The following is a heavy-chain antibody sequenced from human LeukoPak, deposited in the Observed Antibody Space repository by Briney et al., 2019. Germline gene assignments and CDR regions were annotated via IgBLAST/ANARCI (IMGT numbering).Heavy chain of an antibody. V-gene: IGHV3-23*01. CDR2: TTGSSAST. Sequence: PGGSLRLSCAASGFTFSSYAMSWVRQAPGKGLEWVSSTTGSSASTYYADSVKGRFTISRDNSKNTLYLQMNSLRAEDTAVYFCAKLDYYDTHWGQGTLVTVSS. J-gene: IGHJ4*02. D-gene: IGHD3-22*01. CDR3: AKLDYYDTH. CDR1: GFTFSSYA.